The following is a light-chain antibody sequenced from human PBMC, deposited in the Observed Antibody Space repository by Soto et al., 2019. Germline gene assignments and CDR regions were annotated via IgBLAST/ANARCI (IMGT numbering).Light chain of an antibody. J-gene: IGKJ3*01. CDR3: QKYNSAPPFT. Sequence: DIQMTQSPSSLSASVGDRVTITCRASQGISNYLAWYQQKPGKVPKLLIYAASTLQSGVPSRFSGSGSGTDFCLTISSLQPEDVATYYCQKYNSAPPFTFGPGTKVDIK. CDR2: AAS. CDR1: QGISNY. V-gene: IGKV1-27*01.